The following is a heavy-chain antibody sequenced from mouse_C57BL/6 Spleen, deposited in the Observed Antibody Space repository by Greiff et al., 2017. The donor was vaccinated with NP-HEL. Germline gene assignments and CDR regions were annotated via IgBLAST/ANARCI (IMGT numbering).Heavy chain of an antibody. Sequence: EVQLVESGGGLVQPGGSLKLSCAASGFTFSDYYMYWVRQPPETRLEWVAYFSNGGGSTYYPDTVQGRFTISRDNAKNTLYLQMSRLKAEDTAMYYFARQAPLDGSLAMDYWGQGTSVTGSS. D-gene: IGHD2-3*01. CDR3: ARQAPLDGSLAMDY. J-gene: IGHJ4*01. V-gene: IGHV5-12*01. CDR2: FSNGGGST. CDR1: GFTFSDYY.